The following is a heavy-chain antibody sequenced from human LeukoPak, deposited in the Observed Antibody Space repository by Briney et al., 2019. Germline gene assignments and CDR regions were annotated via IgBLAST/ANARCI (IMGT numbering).Heavy chain of an antibody. CDR1: GGSISSHS. V-gene: IGHV4-59*11. J-gene: IGHJ1*01. Sequence: SETLSLTCTVSGGSISSHSWSWIRQPPGKGLEWIGYIYYTGSTNYNPSLQSRVTISVDTSNNQFSLKLSSVTAADTAVYYCARGGWSHAYWGQGTLVTVSS. CDR3: ARGGWSHAY. CDR2: IYYTGST. D-gene: IGHD6-19*01.